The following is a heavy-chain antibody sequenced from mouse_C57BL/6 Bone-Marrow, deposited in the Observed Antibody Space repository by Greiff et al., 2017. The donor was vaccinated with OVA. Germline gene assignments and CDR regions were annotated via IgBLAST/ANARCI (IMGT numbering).Heavy chain of an antibody. CDR1: GFTFSDYG. CDR3: AREGWYPFAY. Sequence: EVQGVESGGGLVKPGGSLKLSCAASGFTFSDYGMHWVRQAPEKGLEWVAYISSGSSTIYYADTVKGRFTIARDKAKNTLFMQMISLRSEDTAMYYSAREGWYPFAYWGQGTLVTVSA. D-gene: IGHD2-1*01. CDR2: ISSGSSTI. V-gene: IGHV5-17*01. J-gene: IGHJ3*01.